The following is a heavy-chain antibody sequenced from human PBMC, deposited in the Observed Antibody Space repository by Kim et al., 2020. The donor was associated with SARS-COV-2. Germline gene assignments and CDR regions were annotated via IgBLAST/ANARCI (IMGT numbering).Heavy chain of an antibody. J-gene: IGHJ4*01. D-gene: IGHD2-15*01. CDR3: ARGSGYCSGGFCSSYYF. CDR1: GFPFSNYW. V-gene: IGHV3-7*01. CDR2: IKQDGSET. Sequence: GGSLRLSCAASGFPFSNYWMSWVRQAPGKGLQWVANIKQDGSETDYVDSVKGRVTISRDNVKNSVYLQMKRLRAEDTAVYYCARGSGYCSGGFCSSYYF.